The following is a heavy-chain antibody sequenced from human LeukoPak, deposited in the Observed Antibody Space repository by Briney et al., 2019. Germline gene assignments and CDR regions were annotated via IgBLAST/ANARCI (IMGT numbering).Heavy chain of an antibody. CDR3: ARGTLYRGWSYYLDF. D-gene: IGHD6-19*01. Sequence: PSETLSLTCRVSGDSISLSFYYWGWIRQPPGKALEWIGSVYYSGTTSYNPSLKSRVTISVDMSKNHFSLRLRSVTAADTAMYYCARGTLYRGWSYYLDFWGQGSQFTVSS. J-gene: IGHJ4*02. V-gene: IGHV4-39*07. CDR2: VYYSGTT. CDR1: GDSISLSFYY.